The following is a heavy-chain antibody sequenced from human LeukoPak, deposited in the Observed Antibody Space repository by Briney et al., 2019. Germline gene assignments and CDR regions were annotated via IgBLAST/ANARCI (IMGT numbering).Heavy chain of an antibody. CDR3: ARASSGDYSLLYDAFDI. Sequence: ASVKVSFMASGYTFTSYYMHWVRQPPGQGLEWMGIINPSGGSTSYAQKFQGRVTMTRDTSTSTVYMELSSLRSEDTAVYYCARASSGDYSLLYDAFDIWGQGTMVTVSS. CDR1: GYTFTSYY. J-gene: IGHJ3*02. CDR2: INPSGGST. D-gene: IGHD4-17*01. V-gene: IGHV1-46*01.